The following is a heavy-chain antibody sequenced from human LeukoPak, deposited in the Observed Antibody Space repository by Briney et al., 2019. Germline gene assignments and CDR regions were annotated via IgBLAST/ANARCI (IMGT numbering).Heavy chain of an antibody. CDR3: ARAGFSGSYLDY. CDR1: GYTFTSYG. V-gene: IGHV1-18*01. Sequence: HRASVKVSCKASGYTFTSYGISWVRQAPGQGLEWMGWISAYNGNTNYAQKFQGRVTMTRNTSISTAYMELSSLRSEDTAVYYCARAGFSGSYLDYWGQGTLVTVSS. J-gene: IGHJ4*02. D-gene: IGHD1-26*01. CDR2: ISAYNGNT.